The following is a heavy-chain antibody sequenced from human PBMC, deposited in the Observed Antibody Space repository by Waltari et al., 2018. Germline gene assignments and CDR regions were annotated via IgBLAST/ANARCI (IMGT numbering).Heavy chain of an antibody. CDR1: GGSFSGYY. Sequence: QVQLQQWGAGLLKTSETLSLTCAVYGGSFSGYYWSWIRQPPGKGLEWIGEINHSGSTNYNPSLKSRVTISVDTSKNQFSLKLSSVTAADTAVYYCARHVGAVAGRWFDPWGQGTLVTVSS. CDR3: ARHVGAVAGRWFDP. CDR2: INHSGST. D-gene: IGHD6-19*01. V-gene: IGHV4-34*01. J-gene: IGHJ5*02.